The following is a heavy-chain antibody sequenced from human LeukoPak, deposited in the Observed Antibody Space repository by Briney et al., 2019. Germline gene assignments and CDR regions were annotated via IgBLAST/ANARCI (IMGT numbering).Heavy chain of an antibody. J-gene: IGHJ4*02. CDR1: GFTFSDYY. D-gene: IGHD3-16*01. CDR3: ARGDLRLGDLPPFDY. V-gene: IGHV3-11*04. CDR2: ISSSGSTI. Sequence: GGSLRLPCAASGFTFSDYYMSWIRQAPGKGLEGVSYISSSGSTIYYADSVKGRFTISRDNAKNSLYLQMNSLRAEDTAVYYCARGDLRLGDLPPFDYWGQGTLVTVSS.